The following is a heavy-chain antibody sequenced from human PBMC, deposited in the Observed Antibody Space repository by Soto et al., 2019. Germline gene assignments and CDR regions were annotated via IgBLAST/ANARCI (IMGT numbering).Heavy chain of an antibody. V-gene: IGHV1-69*13. D-gene: IGHD3-22*01. CDR2: IIPIFGTA. Sequence: GASVKVSCKASGGTFSSYAISWVRQAPGQGLEWMGGIIPIFGTANYAQKFQGGVTITADESTSTAYMELSSLRSEDTAVYYCARERYYYDSSGPPPTYGMDVWGQGTTVTVSS. CDR1: GGTFSSYA. CDR3: ARERYYYDSSGPPPTYGMDV. J-gene: IGHJ6*02.